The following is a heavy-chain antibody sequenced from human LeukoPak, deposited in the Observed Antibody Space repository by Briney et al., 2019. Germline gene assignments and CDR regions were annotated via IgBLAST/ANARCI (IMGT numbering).Heavy chain of an antibody. V-gene: IGHV3-23*01. D-gene: IGHD2-15*01. CDR2: ISGGGGST. Sequence: GGSLRLSCAASGFTFSSYAMSWVRQAPGKGLEWVSAISGGGGSTYYADSVKGRFTISRDNSKNTLYLQMNSLRAEDTAVYYCARDIVVVVAATPGYFDYWGQGTLVTVSS. CDR1: GFTFSSYA. J-gene: IGHJ4*02. CDR3: ARDIVVVVAATPGYFDY.